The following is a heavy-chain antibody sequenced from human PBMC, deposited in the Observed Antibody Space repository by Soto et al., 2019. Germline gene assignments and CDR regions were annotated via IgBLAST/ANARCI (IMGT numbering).Heavy chain of an antibody. CDR3: VRMGFSGGGYLSYYYYGMDI. CDR2: IYPDESDT. Sequence: GESLKVSCKGSGYSFTSYWIGWVRQMPGKGLEGMAIIYPDESDTRYSPSFQAQVPIPADKSISTAYLQWSSLKASDTAMYYCVRMGFSGGGYLSYYYYGMDIWGQGTTVTVSS. D-gene: IGHD5-12*01. CDR1: GYSFTSYW. J-gene: IGHJ6*02. V-gene: IGHV5-51*01.